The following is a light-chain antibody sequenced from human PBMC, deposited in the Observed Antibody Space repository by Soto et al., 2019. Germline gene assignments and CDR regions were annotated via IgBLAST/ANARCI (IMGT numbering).Light chain of an antibody. V-gene: IGLV1-40*01. CDR2: NNF. J-gene: IGLJ1*01. CDR3: QSHDSRLSGDN. Sequence: QSVLTQPPSVSGAPGQMVTISCTGSSSNIGAGYDVHWYQQLPGTAPKLLIYNNFYRPPGVPVRVSGSKSGTSASLVITGPQAEDEAFAFCQSHDSRLSGDNVGRGTTVTVL. CDR1: SSNIGAGYD.